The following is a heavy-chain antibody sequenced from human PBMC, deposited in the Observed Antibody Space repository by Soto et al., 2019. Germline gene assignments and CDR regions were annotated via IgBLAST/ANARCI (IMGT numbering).Heavy chain of an antibody. V-gene: IGHV3-48*03. CDR3: ARGATGDRSYYYYYGMDV. CDR1: GFTFSSYE. Sequence: QPVGSLRLSCAASGFTFSSYEMNWVRQAPGKGLEWVSYISSSGSTIYYADSVKGRFTISRDNAKNSLYLQMNSLRAEDTAVYYCARGATGDRSYYYYYGMDVWGQGTTVTVSS. CDR2: ISSSGSTI. J-gene: IGHJ6*02. D-gene: IGHD7-27*01.